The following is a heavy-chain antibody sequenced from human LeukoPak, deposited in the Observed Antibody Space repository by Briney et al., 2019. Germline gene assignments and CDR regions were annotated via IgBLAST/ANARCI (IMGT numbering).Heavy chain of an antibody. CDR2: ISAYNGNT. CDR1: GYTFTSYG. D-gene: IGHD2-2*01. CDR3: ARAPPSSGPAAINY. J-gene: IGHJ4*02. Sequence: ASVNVSCKASGYTFTSYGISWVRQAPGQGLEWMGWISAYNGNTNYAQKLQGRVTMTTDTSTSTAYMELRSLRSDDTAVYYCARAPPSSGPAAINYWGQGTLVTVSS. V-gene: IGHV1-18*01.